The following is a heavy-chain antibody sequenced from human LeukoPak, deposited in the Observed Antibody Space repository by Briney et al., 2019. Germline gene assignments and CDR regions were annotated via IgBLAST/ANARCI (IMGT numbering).Heavy chain of an antibody. CDR1: GYTFTSYD. V-gene: IGHV1-8*03. Sequence: ASVKVSCKASGYTFTSYDINWVRQATGQGLEWMGWTNPNSGNTGYAQKFQGRVTITRNTSISTAHMELSSLRSEDTAVYYCARYSAARPYYYYYYMDVWGKGTTVTVSS. CDR3: ARYSAARPYYYYYYMDV. J-gene: IGHJ6*03. CDR2: TNPNSGNT. D-gene: IGHD6-6*01.